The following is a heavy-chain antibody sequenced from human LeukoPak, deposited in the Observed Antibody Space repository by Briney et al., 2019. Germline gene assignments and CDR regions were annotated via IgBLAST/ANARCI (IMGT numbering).Heavy chain of an antibody. Sequence: GGSLRLSCAASGFTFSSYSMNWVRQGPGKGLEWVSYISSGSSDIYYADSVKSRFTISRDNAKNSLYLQMNSLRAEDTAVYYCARDVFGYCSGGSCPISAFDIWGQGTMVTVSS. J-gene: IGHJ3*02. CDR3: ARDVFGYCSGGSCPISAFDI. D-gene: IGHD2-15*01. V-gene: IGHV3-21*01. CDR1: GFTFSSYS. CDR2: ISSGSSDI.